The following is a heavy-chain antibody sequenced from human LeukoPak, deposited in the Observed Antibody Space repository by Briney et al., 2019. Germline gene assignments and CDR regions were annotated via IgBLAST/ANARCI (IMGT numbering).Heavy chain of an antibody. CDR1: GGTFSRYA. Sequence: SVKVSCKASGGTFSRYAISWVRQAPGQGLEWMGRIIPILGIANYAQKFQGRVTITADKSTSTAYMELSSLRSEDTAVYYCARERFDSSGNYFHYWGQGTLVTVSS. D-gene: IGHD3-22*01. CDR2: IIPILGIA. J-gene: IGHJ4*02. V-gene: IGHV1-69*04. CDR3: ARERFDSSGNYFHY.